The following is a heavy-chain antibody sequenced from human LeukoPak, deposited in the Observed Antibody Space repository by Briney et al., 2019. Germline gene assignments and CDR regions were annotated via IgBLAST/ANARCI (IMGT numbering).Heavy chain of an antibody. CDR3: ARDTGSGSYYKNAYDY. Sequence: GGSLRLSCAASGFTFSSYSMNWVRQAPGKGLEWVSSISSSSSYINYADSVKGRFTISRDNAKNSLYLQMNSLRAEDTAVYYCARDTGSGSYYKNAYDYWGQGTLVTVSS. J-gene: IGHJ4*02. CDR2: ISSSSSYI. V-gene: IGHV3-21*01. CDR1: GFTFSSYS. D-gene: IGHD3-10*01.